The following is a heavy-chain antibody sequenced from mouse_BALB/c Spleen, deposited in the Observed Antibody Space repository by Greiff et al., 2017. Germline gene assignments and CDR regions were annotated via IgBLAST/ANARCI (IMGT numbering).Heavy chain of an antibody. CDR1: GFNINDTY. CDR3: ADSYYYFDY. V-gene: IGHV14-3*02. D-gene: IGHD2-12*01. J-gene: IGHJ2*01. Sequence: VQLQQSGAELVKPGASVKLSCTASGFNINDTYMHWVKQRPEQGLEWIGRIDPANGNTKYDPKFQGKATITADTSSNTAYLQLSSLTSEDTAVYYCADSYYYFDYWGQGTTLTVSS. CDR2: IDPANGNT.